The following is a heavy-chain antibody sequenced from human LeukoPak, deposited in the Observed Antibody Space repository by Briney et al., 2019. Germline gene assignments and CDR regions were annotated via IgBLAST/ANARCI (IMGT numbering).Heavy chain of an antibody. J-gene: IGHJ4*02. CDR2: IYHSGST. CDR3: ARQTPSSGYY. CDR1: GYSISSGYY. Sequence: SETLSLTCAVPGYSISSGYYWGWIRQPPGKGLEWIGSIYHSGSTYYNPSLKSRVTISVDTSKNQFSLKLSSVTAADTAVYYCARQTPSSGYYWGQGTLVTVSS. V-gene: IGHV4-38-2*01. D-gene: IGHD3-22*01.